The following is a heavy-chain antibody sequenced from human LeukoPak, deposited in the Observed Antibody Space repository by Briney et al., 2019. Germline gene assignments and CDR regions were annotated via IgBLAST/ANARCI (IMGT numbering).Heavy chain of an antibody. D-gene: IGHD1-26*01. J-gene: IGHJ4*02. CDR1: GGSISSYY. CDR3: APYSGSYYPPY. Sequence: SETLSLTCTVSGGSISSYYWSWIRQPPGKGLEWIGYIYYSGSTNYNPSLKSRVTISVDTSKNQFSPKLSSVTAADTAVYYCAPYSGSYYPPYWGQGTLVTVSS. V-gene: IGHV4-59*01. CDR2: IYYSGST.